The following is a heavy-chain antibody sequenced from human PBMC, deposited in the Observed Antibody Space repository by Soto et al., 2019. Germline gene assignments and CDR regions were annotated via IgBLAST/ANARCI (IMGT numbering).Heavy chain of an antibody. CDR2: SSNSGSFT. V-gene: IGHV3-11*06. J-gene: IGHJ4*02. D-gene: IGHD1-1*01. CDR3: VKSGDNYNLLDY. CDR1: GFTLSDQY. Sequence: NPGGSLRLSCAASGFTLSDQYMSWIRQAPGKGLEWIGYSSNSGSFTRYADSVKGRLSISRDNAKSSLYLQISSLRGDDTATYYCVKSGDNYNLLDYWGQGTPVTVSS.